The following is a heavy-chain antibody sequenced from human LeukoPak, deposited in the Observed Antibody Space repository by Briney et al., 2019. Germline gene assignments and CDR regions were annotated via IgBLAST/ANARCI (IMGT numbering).Heavy chain of an antibody. V-gene: IGHV3-53*01. CDR3: ARTSIDYYYDSSGYYLDY. Sequence: PGGSLRLSCAASGFTVSSNYMSWVRQAPGKGLEWVSVIYSGGSTYYADSVKGRFTISSDNSKNTLYLQMNSLRAEDTAVYYCARTSIDYYYDSSGYYLDYWGQGTLVTVSS. CDR2: IYSGGST. J-gene: IGHJ4*02. D-gene: IGHD3-22*01. CDR1: GFTVSSNY.